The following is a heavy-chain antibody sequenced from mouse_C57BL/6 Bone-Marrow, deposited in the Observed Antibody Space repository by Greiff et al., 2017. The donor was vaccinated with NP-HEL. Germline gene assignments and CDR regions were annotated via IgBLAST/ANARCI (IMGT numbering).Heavy chain of an antibody. CDR1: GYTFTSYW. D-gene: IGHD3-2*02. Sequence: VQLQQPGAELVKPGASVKVSCKASGYTFTSYWMHWVKQRPGQGLEWIGRIHPSDSDTNYNQKFKGKATLTVDKSSSTAYMQLSSLTSEDSAVYYCEIVQGLRLQAYWGQGTLVTVSA. J-gene: IGHJ3*01. V-gene: IGHV1-74*01. CDR2: IHPSDSDT. CDR3: EIVQGLRLQAY.